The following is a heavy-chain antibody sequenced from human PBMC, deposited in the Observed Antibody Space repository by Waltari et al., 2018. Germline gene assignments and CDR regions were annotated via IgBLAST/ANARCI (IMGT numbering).Heavy chain of an antibody. CDR2: IYHSGRT. CDR1: GYSISSGYF. CDR3: ARSSGNYSFFY. V-gene: IGHV4-38-2*01. D-gene: IGHD1-26*01. Sequence: QVQLQESGPGLVKPSETLSLTCAVSGYSISSGYFWGWIRQPPGKGLEWIGSIYHSGRTYYNPSLNSRVTISVDTSKNQFSLKLSSVTAADTAVYYCARSSGNYSFFYWGQGTLVTVSS. J-gene: IGHJ4*02.